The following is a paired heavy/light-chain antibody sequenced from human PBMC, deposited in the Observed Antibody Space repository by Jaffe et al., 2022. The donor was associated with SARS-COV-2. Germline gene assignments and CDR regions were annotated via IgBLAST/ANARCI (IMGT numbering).Heavy chain of an antibody. CDR1: GFPFNIHA. CDR3: SKMYHSGSGDAF. J-gene: IGHJ4*02. V-gene: IGHV3-23*01. CDR2: ITYGSGSS. Sequence: EVQLLESGGGLLQPGGSLRLSCAASGFPFNIHAMSWVRQAPGKGLEWVSTITYGSGSSYYADSVRGRFNISRDNSKSILYLQMNSLRAEDTAVYYCSKMYHSGSGDAFWGQGTLVTVSS. D-gene: IGHD3-10*01.
Light chain of an antibody. J-gene: IGKJ1*01. V-gene: IGKV1-16*01. CDR2: AAS. Sequence: DIQMTQSPSSLSASVGERVTITCRASQGISTYLAWFQQKPGKAPKSLIYAASTLQSGVPSRFSGSGSETDFTLTISSLQPEDFATYYCQQYNTYPRTFGQGTKVEIK. CDR1: QGISTY. CDR3: QQYNTYPRT.